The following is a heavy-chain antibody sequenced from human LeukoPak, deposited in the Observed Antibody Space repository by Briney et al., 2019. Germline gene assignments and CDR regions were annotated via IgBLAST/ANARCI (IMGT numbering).Heavy chain of an antibody. V-gene: IGHV3-30-3*01. CDR3: AKDGGLWVSAHWGDS. CDR1: GFTFSSYA. Sequence: GRSLRLSCAASGFTFSSYAMHWVRQAPGKGLEWVAVISYDGSNKYYADSVKGRFTISRDNSKNTLFLQMNSLRAEDTAVYYCAKDGGLWVSAHWGDSWGRGTLVAVSS. CDR2: ISYDGSNK. J-gene: IGHJ4*02. D-gene: IGHD7-27*01.